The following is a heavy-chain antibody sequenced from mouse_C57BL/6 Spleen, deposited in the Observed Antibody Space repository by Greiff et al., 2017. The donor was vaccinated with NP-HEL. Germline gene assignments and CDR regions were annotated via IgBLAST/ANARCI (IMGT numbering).Heavy chain of an antibody. J-gene: IGHJ3*01. D-gene: IGHD2-4*01. V-gene: IGHV3-6*01. CDR3: ASYDYDAAY. CDR1: GYSITSGYY. CDR2: ISYDGSN. Sequence: ESGPGLVKPSQSLSLTCSVTGYSITSGYYWNWIRQFPGNKLEWMGYISYDGSNNYNPSLKNRISITRDTSKNQFFLKLNSVTTEDTATYYCASYDYDAAYWGQGTLVTVSA.